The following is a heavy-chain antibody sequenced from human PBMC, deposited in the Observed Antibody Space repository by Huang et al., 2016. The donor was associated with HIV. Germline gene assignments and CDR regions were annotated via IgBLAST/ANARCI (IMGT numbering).Heavy chain of an antibody. CDR1: GFPFSDYG. V-gene: IGHV3-30*02. D-gene: IGHD3-10*01. CDR2: MAYDGTTK. Sequence: QVQLVESGGGVVQPGGSLRLSCATSGFPFSDYGLTWVRQSPGKGLGWVAFMAYDGTTKVYADSVEGRFTVSRDNSKSTLYLQMNSLRLEDTSIYYCLKDQVGPWGQGTLVTVSS. J-gene: IGHJ5*02. CDR3: LKDQVGP.